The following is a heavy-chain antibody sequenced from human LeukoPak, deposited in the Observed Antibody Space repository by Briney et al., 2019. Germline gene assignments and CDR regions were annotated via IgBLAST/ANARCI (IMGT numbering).Heavy chain of an antibody. V-gene: IGHV4-4*07. Sequence: SETLSLTCTVSGGSISSYYWSWIRQPAGKGMEWIGRIHTSGSTNYNPSLKSRVTMSVDTSKNQFSLKLSSVTAADTAVYYCARGGYGSGSYYKSGSYFDYWGQGTLVTVSS. CDR3: ARGGYGSGSYYKSGSYFDY. CDR2: IHTSGST. D-gene: IGHD3-10*01. J-gene: IGHJ4*02. CDR1: GGSISSYY.